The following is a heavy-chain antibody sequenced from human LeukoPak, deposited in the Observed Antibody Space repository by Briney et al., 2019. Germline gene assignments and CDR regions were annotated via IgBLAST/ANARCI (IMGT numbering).Heavy chain of an antibody. CDR2: IKSQALGGTT. CDR1: GFTFSNAW. Sequence: GGSLRLSCAASGFTFSNAWLSAVRQAPGKGLEWVGRIKSQALGGTTDYAAPVKGRFTISRDASKNMVDLQMTRLKAEDTGMYYCTSTYIGASARNFGDYWGQGTLVIVSS. V-gene: IGHV3-15*01. D-gene: IGHD5-12*01. CDR3: TSTYIGASARNFGDY. J-gene: IGHJ4*02.